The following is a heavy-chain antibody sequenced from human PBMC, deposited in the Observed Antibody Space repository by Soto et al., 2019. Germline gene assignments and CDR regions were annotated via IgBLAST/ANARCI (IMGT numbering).Heavy chain of an antibody. J-gene: IGHJ6*03. V-gene: IGHV1-46*01. D-gene: IGHD2-15*01. CDR1: GYTFTSYY. CDR3: ASFSYCSGGSCNPWYYYYYMDV. CDR2: INPSGGST. Sequence: ASVKVSCKASGYTFTSYYMHWVRQAPGQGLEWMGIINPSGGSTSYAQKFQGRVTMTRDTSTSTVYMELSSLRSEDTAVYYCASFSYCSGGSCNPWYYYYYMDVWGKGTTVTVSS.